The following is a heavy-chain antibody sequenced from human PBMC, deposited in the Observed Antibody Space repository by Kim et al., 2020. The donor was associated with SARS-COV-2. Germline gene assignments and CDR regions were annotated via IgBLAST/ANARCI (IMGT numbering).Heavy chain of an antibody. CDR1: GGSISSSSYY. CDR2: IYYSGST. V-gene: IGHV4-39*07. CDR3: ARTQILPLIAAAGTIDY. J-gene: IGHJ4*02. D-gene: IGHD6-13*01. Sequence: SETLSLTCTVSGGSISSSSYYWGWIRQPPGKGLEWIGSIYYSGSTYYNPSLKSRVTISVDTSKNQFSLKLSSVTAADTAVYYCARTQILPLIAAAGTIDYWGQGTLVTVSS.